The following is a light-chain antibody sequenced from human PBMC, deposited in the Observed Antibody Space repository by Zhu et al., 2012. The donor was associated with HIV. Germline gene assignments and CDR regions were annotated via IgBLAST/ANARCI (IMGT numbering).Light chain of an antibody. V-gene: IGKV3-20*01. CDR3: QQYGSSPT. CDR2: GAS. Sequence: EIVLTQSPGTLSLSPGERATLSCRASQSVSSNYLAWYQQKPGQAPRLLIYGASSRATGIPDRFSGSGFGTDFTLTISRLEPEDFAVYYCQQYGSSPTFGGGTKVETK. CDR1: QSVSSNY. J-gene: IGKJ4*01.